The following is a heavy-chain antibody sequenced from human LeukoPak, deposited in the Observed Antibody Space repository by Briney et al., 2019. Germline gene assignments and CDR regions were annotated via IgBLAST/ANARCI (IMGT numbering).Heavy chain of an antibody. J-gene: IGHJ4*02. CDR2: IYYSGST. CDR3: ARNASDSGTSYFDY. CDR1: GGSISSGTYY. Sequence: SETLSLTCTVSGGSISSGTYYWGWVRQPPGKGLEWIGSIYYSGSTSYNPSLKSRVTISVDTSKNQFSLKLDSVTAADTAVYYCARNASDSGTSYFDYWGQGTLVSVSS. V-gene: IGHV4-39*01. D-gene: IGHD1-26*01.